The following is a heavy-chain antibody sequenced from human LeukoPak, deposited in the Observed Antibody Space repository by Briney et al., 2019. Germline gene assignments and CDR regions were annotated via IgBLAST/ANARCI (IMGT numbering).Heavy chain of an antibody. CDR3: ARVAAADSPIDAFDI. CDR1: GGSFSGYY. V-gene: IGHV4-59*08. J-gene: IGHJ3*02. D-gene: IGHD6-13*01. CDR2: IYYSGST. Sequence: SETLSLTCAVYGGSFSGYYWSWIRQPPGKGLEWIGYIYYSGSTNYNPSLKSRVTISVDTSKNQFSLKLSSVTAADTAVYYCARVAAADSPIDAFDIWGQGTMVTVSS.